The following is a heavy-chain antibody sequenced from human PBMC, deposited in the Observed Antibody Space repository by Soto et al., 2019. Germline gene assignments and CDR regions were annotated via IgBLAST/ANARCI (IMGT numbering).Heavy chain of an antibody. CDR3: ARWWSGSRQGFDP. D-gene: IGHD3-3*01. CDR2: INHSGST. Sequence: SETLSLTCAVYGGSFSGYYWSWIRQPPGKGLEWIGEINHSGSTNYNPSLKSRVTISVDASKNQFSLKLSSVTAADTAVYYCARWWSGSRQGFDPWGQGTLVTVSS. CDR1: GGSFSGYY. J-gene: IGHJ5*02. V-gene: IGHV4-34*01.